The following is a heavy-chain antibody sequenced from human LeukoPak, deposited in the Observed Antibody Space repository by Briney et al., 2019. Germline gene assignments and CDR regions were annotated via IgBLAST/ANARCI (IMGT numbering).Heavy chain of an antibody. Sequence: SETLSLTCTVSGDSISSGGYYWSWIRQHPGKGLEWIGYIYYSGGTYYNPSLKSRVSISVDTSKNQFSLKLSSVTAADTAVYYRARVMGGNHNWFDPWGQGTLVTVSS. J-gene: IGHJ5*02. CDR3: ARVMGGNHNWFDP. D-gene: IGHD4-23*01. V-gene: IGHV4-31*03. CDR2: IYYSGGT. CDR1: GDSISSGGYY.